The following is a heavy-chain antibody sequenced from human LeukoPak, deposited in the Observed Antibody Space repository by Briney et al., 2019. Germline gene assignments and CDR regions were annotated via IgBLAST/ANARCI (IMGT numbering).Heavy chain of an antibody. D-gene: IGHD2-2*02. CDR3: ARTLYCSSTSCYTFDY. CDR1: GFTFSSYA. J-gene: IGHJ4*02. Sequence: GGSLRLSCAASGFTFSSYAMHWVRQAPGKGLEWVAVISYDGGNKYYADSVKGRFTISRDNSKNTLYLQMNSLRAEDTAVYYCARTLYCSSTSCYTFDYWGQGTLVTVSS. CDR2: ISYDGGNK. V-gene: IGHV3-30-3*01.